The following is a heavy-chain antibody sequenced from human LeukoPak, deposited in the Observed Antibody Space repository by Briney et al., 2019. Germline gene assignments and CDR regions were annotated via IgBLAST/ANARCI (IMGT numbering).Heavy chain of an antibody. CDR2: ISSSSSYT. CDR1: GFTFSDYY. D-gene: IGHD2-2*01. CDR3: ARTSQYCSSTSCYDYYYGMDV. J-gene: IGHJ6*04. V-gene: IGHV3-11*06. Sequence: PGGSLRLSCAASGFTFSDYYMSWLRQAPGEGLEWVSYISSSSSYTNYADSVKGRFTISRDNAKNSLYLQMNSLRAEDTAVYYCARTSQYCSSTSCYDYYYGMDVWGKGTTVTVSS.